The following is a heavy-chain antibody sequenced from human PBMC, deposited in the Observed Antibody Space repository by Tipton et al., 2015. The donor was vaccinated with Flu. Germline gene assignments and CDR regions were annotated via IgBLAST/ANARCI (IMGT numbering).Heavy chain of an antibody. V-gene: IGHV4-34*01. J-gene: IGHJ5*02. CDR1: GGSFSGYY. CDR3: ARRDYSNYVSEPHNWFDP. CDR2: INHSGSA. D-gene: IGHD4-11*01. Sequence: GLVKPSETLSLTCAVYGGSFSGYYWSWIRQPPGKGLEWIGEINHSGSANYNPSLKSRTTISVDTTKNQFSLKLRSVTAADTAVYYCARRDYSNYVSEPHNWFDPWGQGTLVTVSS.